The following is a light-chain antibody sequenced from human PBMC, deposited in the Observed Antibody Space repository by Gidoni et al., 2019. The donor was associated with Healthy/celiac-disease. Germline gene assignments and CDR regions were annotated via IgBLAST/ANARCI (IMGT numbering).Light chain of an antibody. V-gene: IGKV4-1*01. CDR1: QSVLYSSKNKNY. J-gene: IGKJ4*01. Sequence: IVMNQSPASLAVSLGERATINCKSSQSVLYSSKNKNYLAWYQQKPGQPPKLLIYWASTRESGVPDRFSGSGSGTDFTLTISSLQAEDVAVYYCQQYYSTPLTFGGGTKVEIK. CDR2: WAS. CDR3: QQYYSTPLT.